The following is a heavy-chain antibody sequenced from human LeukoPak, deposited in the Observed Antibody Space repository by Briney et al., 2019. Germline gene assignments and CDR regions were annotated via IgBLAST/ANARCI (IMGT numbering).Heavy chain of an antibody. CDR3: ARQGYSGHSQGAADY. D-gene: IGHD4-23*01. CDR1: GYTFTGYY. CDR2: INPNSGGT. J-gene: IGHJ4*02. V-gene: IGHV1-2*02. Sequence: ASEKVSCRASGYTFTGYYMHWVRQAPGQGLEWMGWINPNSGGTNYAQKFQGRVTMTTDTSTSTAHMELRSLRSDDTAVYYCARQGYSGHSQGAADYWGQGTLVTVSS.